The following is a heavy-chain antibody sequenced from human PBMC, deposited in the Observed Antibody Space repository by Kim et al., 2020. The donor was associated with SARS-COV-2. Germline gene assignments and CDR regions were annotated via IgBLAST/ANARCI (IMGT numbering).Heavy chain of an antibody. D-gene: IGHD3-16*01. CDR2: ISSSSSYI. CDR1: GFTFSSYS. Sequence: GGSLRLSCAASGFTFSSYSMNWVRQAPGKGLEWVSSISSSSSYIYYADSVKGRFTISRDNAKNSLYLQMNSLRAEDTAVYYCAREGGYDYIWGSPFFDYWGQGTLVTVSS. CDR3: AREGGYDYIWGSPFFDY. V-gene: IGHV3-21*01. J-gene: IGHJ4*02.